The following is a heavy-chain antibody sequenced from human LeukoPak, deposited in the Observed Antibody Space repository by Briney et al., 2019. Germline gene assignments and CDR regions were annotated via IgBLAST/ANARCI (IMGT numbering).Heavy chain of an antibody. CDR3: ASPAWGYTVVYYYDMDV. Sequence: PGGSLRLSCAASGFTFSSYSMNWVRQAPGKGLEWVSSISSSSSYIYYADSVKGRFTISRDNAKNSLYLQMNSLRAEDTAVYYCASPAWGYTVVYYYDMDVWGKGTTVTVSS. CDR1: GFTFSSYS. V-gene: IGHV3-21*03. D-gene: IGHD4-23*01. CDR2: ISSSSSYI. J-gene: IGHJ6*03.